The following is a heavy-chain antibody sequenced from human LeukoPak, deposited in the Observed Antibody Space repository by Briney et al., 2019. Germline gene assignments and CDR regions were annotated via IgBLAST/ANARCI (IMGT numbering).Heavy chain of an antibody. J-gene: IGHJ3*02. V-gene: IGHV4-61*02. CDR2: IYTSGSI. Sequence: PSQTLSLTCTVSGGSISSGSYYWSWIWQPAGKGLEWIGRIYTSGSINYNPSLKSRVTISVDTSKNQFSLKLSSVTAADTAVYYCARRQGATTRVAFDIWGQGTMVTVSS. CDR3: ARRQGATTRVAFDI. D-gene: IGHD1-26*01. CDR1: GGSISSGSYY.